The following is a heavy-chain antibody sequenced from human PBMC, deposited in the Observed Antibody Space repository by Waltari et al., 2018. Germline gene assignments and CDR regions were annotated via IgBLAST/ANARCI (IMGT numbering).Heavy chain of an antibody. D-gene: IGHD2-2*01. CDR1: GRSISSSNW. V-gene: IGHV4-4*02. Sequence: QVQLQELGPGLVKPSGILSLTCVVSGRSISSSNWWCWVRQPSGTWLEWIGEIDHSESTNYNPSLKSRVTISVDKSKNQFSLKLSSVTAADTAVYYCASRYCSSTSCWASYYFDYWGQGTLVTVSS. CDR3: ASRYCSSTSCWASYYFDY. J-gene: IGHJ4*02. CDR2: IDHSEST.